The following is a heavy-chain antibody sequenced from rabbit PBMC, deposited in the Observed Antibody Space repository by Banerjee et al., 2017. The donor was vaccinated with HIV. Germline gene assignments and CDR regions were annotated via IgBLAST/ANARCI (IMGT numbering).Heavy chain of an antibody. V-gene: IGHV1S45*01. CDR3: ARDLAGVIGWNFGL. CDR1: GFSFSSSHY. CDR2: IDIGSSGIT. Sequence: QEQLEESGGDLVKPEGSLTLTCTASGFSFSSSHYMCWVRQAPGKRPEWIACIDIGSSGITYYASWVNGRFTISSHNAQNTLYLQLNSLTTADTATYFCARDLAGVIGWNFGLWGQGTLVTVS. D-gene: IGHD4-1*01. J-gene: IGHJ4*01.